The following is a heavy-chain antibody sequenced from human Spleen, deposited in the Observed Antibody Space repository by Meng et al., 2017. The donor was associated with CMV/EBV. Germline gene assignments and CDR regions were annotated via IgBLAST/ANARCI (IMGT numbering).Heavy chain of an antibody. CDR3: ARTSALLYCSSTSCPFDY. D-gene: IGHD2-2*01. CDR2: INHSGST. V-gene: IGHV4-34*01. CDR1: GGSFSGYY. Sequence: GSLRLSCAVYGGSFSGYYWSWIRQPPGKGLEWIGEINHSGSTNYNPSLKSRVTISVDTSKNQFSLKLSSVTAADTAVYYCARTSALLYCSSTSCPFDYWGQGTLVTVSS. J-gene: IGHJ4*02.